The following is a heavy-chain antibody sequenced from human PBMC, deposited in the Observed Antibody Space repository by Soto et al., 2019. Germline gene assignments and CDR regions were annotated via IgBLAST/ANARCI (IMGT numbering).Heavy chain of an antibody. CDR2: INTANGKT. CDR1: GYKLPNGA. D-gene: IGHD2-2*01. J-gene: IGHJ3*02. Sequence: QVQLLQSGAEVKMPGASVTLSCKASGYKLPNGALHWLRQAPGQMPEWLGWINTANGKTMISQKFQDRVTLTRDTSASTAYLELSGLTSEDTAIYYCASGAGSRPVTRALDIWGPGTVVTVSS. CDR3: ASGAGSRPVTRALDI. V-gene: IGHV1-3*04.